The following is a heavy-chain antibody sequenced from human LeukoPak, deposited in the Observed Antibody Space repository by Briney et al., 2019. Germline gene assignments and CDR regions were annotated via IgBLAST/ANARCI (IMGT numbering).Heavy chain of an antibody. CDR1: GGSISSSSYY. Sequence: SETLSLTCTVSGGSISSSSYYWGWIRQPPGKGLEWIGSIYYSGSTYYNPSLKSRVTISVDTSKNQFSLKLSSVTAADTAVYYCARQEEWELKYHWFDPWGQGTLVTVSS. J-gene: IGHJ5*02. D-gene: IGHD1-26*01. V-gene: IGHV4-39*01. CDR2: IYYSGST. CDR3: ARQEEWELKYHWFDP.